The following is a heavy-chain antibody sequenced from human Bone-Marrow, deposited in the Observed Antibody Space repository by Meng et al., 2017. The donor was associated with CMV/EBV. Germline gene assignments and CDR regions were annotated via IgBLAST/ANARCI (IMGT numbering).Heavy chain of an antibody. CDR3: ARGSTSWYVNNDLDP. D-gene: IGHD2-2*01. CDR1: GFTFSSYA. CDR2: ISYDGSNK. J-gene: IGHJ5*02. Sequence: GESLKISCAASGFTFSSYAMHWVRQAPGKGLEWVAVISYDGSNKYYADSVKGRFTISRDNSKNTLYLQMNSLRVEDRAVYFCARGSTSWYVNNDLDPWGQGTLVTVSS. V-gene: IGHV3-30*04.